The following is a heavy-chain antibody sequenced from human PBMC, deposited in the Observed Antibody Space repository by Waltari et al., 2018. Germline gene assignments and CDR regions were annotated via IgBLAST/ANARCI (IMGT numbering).Heavy chain of an antibody. CDR1: GLSLRNFG. CDR3: AKDAFGNTYLDH. J-gene: IGHJ5*02. Sequence: QVQLVESGGGVVQPGMSLRLSCAASGLSLRNFGMHWVRQAPGKGLEWVALAFFDGIKTDYADSVRGRFTISRDNSKNTLYLDINNLRVDDTGIYYCAKDAFGNTYLDHWGQGTVVTVSS. CDR2: AFFDGIKT. V-gene: IGHV3-30*18. D-gene: IGHD3-10*01.